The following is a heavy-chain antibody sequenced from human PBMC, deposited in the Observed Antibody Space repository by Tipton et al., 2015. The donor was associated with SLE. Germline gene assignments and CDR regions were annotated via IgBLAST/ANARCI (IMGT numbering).Heavy chain of an antibody. J-gene: IGHJ4*02. CDR2: IYYSGST. Sequence: TLSLTCTVSGGSISSYYWSWIRQPPGKGLEWIGYIYYSGSTNYNPSLKSRVTISVDTSKNQFSLKLSSVTAADTAVYYCARARYYVFGSGYPLDYWGQGPLVPVPS. CDR3: ARARYYVFGSGYPLDY. D-gene: IGHD3-3*01. V-gene: IGHV4-59*01. CDR1: GGSISSYY.